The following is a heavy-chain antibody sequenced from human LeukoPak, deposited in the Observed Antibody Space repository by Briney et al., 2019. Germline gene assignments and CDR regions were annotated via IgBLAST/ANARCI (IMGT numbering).Heavy chain of an antibody. CDR3: AREWGYCSGGSCYSWFDP. CDR2: INHSGST. D-gene: IGHD2-15*01. V-gene: IGHV4-34*01. Sequence: SETLSLTCAVYGGSFSGYYWSWIRQPPGKGLEWIGEINHSGSTNYNPSLKSRVTISVDTSKNQFSLKLSSVTAADTAVYYCAREWGYCSGGSCYSWFDPWGQGTLVIVSS. J-gene: IGHJ5*02. CDR1: GGSFSGYY.